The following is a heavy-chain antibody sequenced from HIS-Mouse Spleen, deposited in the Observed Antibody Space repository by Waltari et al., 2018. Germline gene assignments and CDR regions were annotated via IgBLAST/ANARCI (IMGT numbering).Heavy chain of an antibody. Sequence: HVHLVESGGDVVQPGRSLRSSWAASGFTFSSYGMHWVRQAPGKGLEWVAVISYDGSNKYYADSVKGRFTISRDNSKNTLYLQMNSLRAEDTAVYYCAKDKHHAFDYWGQGTLVTVSS. J-gene: IGHJ4*02. CDR2: ISYDGSNK. V-gene: IGHV3-30*18. CDR3: AKDKHHAFDY. CDR1: GFTFSSYG.